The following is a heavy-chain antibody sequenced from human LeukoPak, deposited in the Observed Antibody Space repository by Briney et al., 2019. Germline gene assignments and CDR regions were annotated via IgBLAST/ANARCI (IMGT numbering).Heavy chain of an antibody. D-gene: IGHD1-26*01. Sequence: TSETLSLTCTVSGGSISSGSYYWSWIRQPAGKGLEWIGRIYTSGSTNYNPSLKSRVTISVDTSKNQFSLKLSSVTAADTAVYYCARWDPFAFDIWGQGTMVTVSS. V-gene: IGHV4-61*02. CDR2: IYTSGST. CDR1: GGSISSGSYY. CDR3: ARWDPFAFDI. J-gene: IGHJ3*02.